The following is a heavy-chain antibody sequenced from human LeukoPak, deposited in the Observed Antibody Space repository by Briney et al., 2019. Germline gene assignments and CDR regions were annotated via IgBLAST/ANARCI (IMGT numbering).Heavy chain of an antibody. V-gene: IGHV3-23*01. CDR2: ISGSGGST. D-gene: IGHD6-13*01. J-gene: IGHJ4*02. CDR3: AKVPAGPYYFDY. CDR1: GVNVSSYA. Sequence: GGYLRLSCAASGVNVSSYALSWVRNAPGKGLEWVSAISGSGGSTYYADSVKGRFTISRDNSKNTLYLQMNSLRAEDTAVYYCAKVPAGPYYFDYWGQGTLVTVSS.